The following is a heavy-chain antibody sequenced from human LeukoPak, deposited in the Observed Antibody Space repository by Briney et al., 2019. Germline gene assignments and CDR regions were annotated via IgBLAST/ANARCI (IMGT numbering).Heavy chain of an antibody. CDR1: GGSISSGGYS. J-gene: IGHJ6*02. V-gene: IGHV4-30-2*01. D-gene: IGHD2-2*02. Sequence: PSETLSLTCAVSGGSISSGGYSWSWIRQPPGKGLEWIGYIYHSGSTNYNPSLKSRVTISVDKSKNQFSLKLSSVTAADTAVYYCARGEPYCSSTSCYIYYYYYYGMDVWGQGTTVTVSS. CDR3: ARGEPYCSSTSCYIYYYYYYGMDV. CDR2: IYHSGST.